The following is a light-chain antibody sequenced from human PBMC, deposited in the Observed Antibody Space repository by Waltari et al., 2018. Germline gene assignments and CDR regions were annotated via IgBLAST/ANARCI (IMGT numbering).Light chain of an antibody. CDR2: DVI. V-gene: IGLV2-14*01. Sequence: SALTQPASVSGAPGQSITISCNGISNDVGGYNYVSWYQQHPGKAPKLILYDVIKRPSGMSCRFSGSKSGDTASLTISGLQPEDEADYYCSSCASTIPLGVFGGGTKLTVL. J-gene: IGLJ3*02. CDR3: SSCASTIPLGV. CDR1: SNDVGGYNY.